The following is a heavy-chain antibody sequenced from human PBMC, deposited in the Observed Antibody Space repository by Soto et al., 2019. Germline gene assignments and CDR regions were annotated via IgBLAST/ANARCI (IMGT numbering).Heavy chain of an antibody. V-gene: IGHV4-34*01. CDR3: ARGGYYGSGSYYNGHYYYMDV. Sequence: TRSLTCALYGPSFSVYYWSWIRQPPGKGLEWIGEINHSGSTNYNPSLKSRVTISVDTSKNQFSLKLSSVTAADTAVYYCARGGYYGSGSYYNGHYYYMDVWGKGTTVTVSS. CDR2: INHSGST. CDR1: GPSFSVYY. J-gene: IGHJ6*03. D-gene: IGHD3-10*01.